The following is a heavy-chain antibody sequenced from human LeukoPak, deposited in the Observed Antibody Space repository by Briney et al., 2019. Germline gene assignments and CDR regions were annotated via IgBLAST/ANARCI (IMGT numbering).Heavy chain of an antibody. CDR3: ARARALAAAGNYYYYGMDV. Sequence: SQTLSLTCAISGDSFSSNSAAWNWIRQSPSRGLEWLGRTYYRSKWYNDYAVSVKSRITINPDTSKNQFSLQLNSVTPEDTAVYYCARARALAAAGNYYYYGMDVWGQGTTVTVSS. J-gene: IGHJ6*02. CDR2: TYYRSKWYN. D-gene: IGHD6-13*01. V-gene: IGHV6-1*01. CDR1: GDSFSSNSAA.